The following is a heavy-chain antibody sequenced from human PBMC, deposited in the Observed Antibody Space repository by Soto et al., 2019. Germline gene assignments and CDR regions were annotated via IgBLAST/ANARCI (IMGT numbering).Heavy chain of an antibody. CDR1: GGSISSSSYY. V-gene: IGHV4-39*01. J-gene: IGHJ6*02. CDR3: ARALIGYYYGMDV. Sequence: SETLSLTCTVSGGSISSSSYYWGWIRQPPGKGLEWIGSIYYSGSTYYNPSLKSRVTISVDTSKNQFSLKLSSVTAADTAVYYCARALIGYYYGMDVWGQGTTVT. CDR2: IYYSGST. D-gene: IGHD2-21*01.